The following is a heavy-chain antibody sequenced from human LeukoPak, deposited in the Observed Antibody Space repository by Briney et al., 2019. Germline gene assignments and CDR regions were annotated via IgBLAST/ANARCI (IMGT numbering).Heavy chain of an antibody. V-gene: IGHV3-7*01. D-gene: IGHD2-2*02. CDR3: ARDWEDIVVVPAAIGV. Sequence: GGSPRLSCAASGFTFSSYWMSWVRQAPGKGLEWVANIKQDGSEKYYLDSVKGRFTISRDNAKNSLYLQVNSLRAEDTAVYYCARDWEDIVVVPAAIGVWGQGTMVTVSS. J-gene: IGHJ3*01. CDR2: IKQDGSEK. CDR1: GFTFSSYW.